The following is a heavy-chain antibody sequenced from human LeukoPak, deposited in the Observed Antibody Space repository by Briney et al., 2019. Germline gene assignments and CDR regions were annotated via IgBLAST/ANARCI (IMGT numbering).Heavy chain of an antibody. CDR3: ARTIAQYTNTWLYYYYMDV. D-gene: IGHD6-13*01. CDR1: GFSFGSFA. V-gene: IGHV3-23*01. J-gene: IGHJ6*03. Sequence: GGSLRLSCTASGFSFGSFAMSWVRQAPGQGLEWVSSISGGGEDTYYADSVKGRFTISRDNSETTLYLQMNSLGADDTALYYCARTIAQYTNTWLYYYYMDVWGKGTTVTVSS. CDR2: ISGGGEDT.